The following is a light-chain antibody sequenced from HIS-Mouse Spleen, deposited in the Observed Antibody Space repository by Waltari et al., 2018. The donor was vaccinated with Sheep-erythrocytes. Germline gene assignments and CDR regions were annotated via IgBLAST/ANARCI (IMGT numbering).Light chain of an antibody. J-gene: IGLJ1*01. CDR3: CSYAGSYNHV. V-gene: IGLV2-11*01. CDR2: AVS. Sequence: QSALTQPRSVSGSPGQSVTISCTGTSSDVGGYNYVSWYPQHPGKAPKLMIYAVSKRPSGVPVRFSGSKSGNTASLTISGLQAEDEADYYCCSYAGSYNHVFATGTKVTVL. CDR1: SSDVGGYNY.